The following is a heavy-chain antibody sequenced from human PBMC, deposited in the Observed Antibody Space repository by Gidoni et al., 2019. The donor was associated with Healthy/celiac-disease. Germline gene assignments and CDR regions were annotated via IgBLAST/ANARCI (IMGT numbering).Heavy chain of an antibody. CDR2: ISGSGGST. J-gene: IGHJ4*02. Sequence: EVQLLESGGGLVQPGGSLRLSCAASGFTFSSYAMGWVRQAPGKGLEWVSAISGSGGSTYYADSVKGRFTISRDNSKNTLYLQMNSLRAEDTAVYYCAKPRITMVRGVITGDYWGQGTLVTVSS. CDR1: GFTFSSYA. CDR3: AKPRITMVRGVITGDY. V-gene: IGHV3-23*01. D-gene: IGHD3-10*01.